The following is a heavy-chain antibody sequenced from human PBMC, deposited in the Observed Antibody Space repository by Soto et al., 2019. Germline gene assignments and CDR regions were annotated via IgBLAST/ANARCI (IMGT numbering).Heavy chain of an antibody. Sequence: ESLNISCKGSGYSVSSYWIGWVRQMPGKGLEWMGIIYPGDSDTRYSPSFQGQVTISADKSISTAYLQWSSLKASDTAMCYCARQRVSHARHGMDVWGQGTTVTVSS. V-gene: IGHV5-51*01. CDR3: ARQRVSHARHGMDV. CDR1: GYSVSSYW. J-gene: IGHJ6*02. CDR2: IYPGDSDT.